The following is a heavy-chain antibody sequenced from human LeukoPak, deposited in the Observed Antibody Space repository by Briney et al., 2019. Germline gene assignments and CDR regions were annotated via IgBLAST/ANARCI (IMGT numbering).Heavy chain of an antibody. D-gene: IGHD3-3*01. CDR3: TTDLYDFWSGYSDY. CDR1: GFTFSNAW. V-gene: IGHV3-15*01. Sequence: PGGSLRLSCAASGFTFSNAWMSWVRQAPGKGLEWVGRIKSKTDGGTTDYAAPVKGRFTISRDDSKNTLYLQMNGLKTEDTAVYYCTTDLYDFWSGYSDYWGQGTLVTVSS. J-gene: IGHJ4*02. CDR2: IKSKTDGGTT.